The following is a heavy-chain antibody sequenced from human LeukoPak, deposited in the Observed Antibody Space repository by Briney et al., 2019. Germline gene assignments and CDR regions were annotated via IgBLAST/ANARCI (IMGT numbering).Heavy chain of an antibody. Sequence: SETLSLTCTVSGGSISGYYWNWIRQPPGKGLEWIGYIYYSGSTNYNPSLKSRVTISIDTSKNQFSLKMSSVTAADTAVYYCARLLLSGLVADYWGQGTLVTVSS. CDR3: ARLLLSGLVADY. V-gene: IGHV4-59*01. D-gene: IGHD2/OR15-2a*01. CDR2: IYYSGST. J-gene: IGHJ4*02. CDR1: GGSISGYY.